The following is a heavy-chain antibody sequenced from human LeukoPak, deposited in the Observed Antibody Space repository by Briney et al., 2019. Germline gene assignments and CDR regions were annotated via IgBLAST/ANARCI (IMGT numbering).Heavy chain of an antibody. D-gene: IGHD3-22*01. Sequence: GGSLRLSCAASGFSYNNAWMMWLRQAPGKGLEWVGRIKSRTDGGTTDYAAPVKGRFTISRDDSKTTLYLQMNNLKSDDTAVYYCTARRDYYDSGGYDYWGQGTLVTVSS. CDR1: GFSYNNAW. CDR2: IKSRTDGGTT. J-gene: IGHJ4*02. CDR3: TARRDYYDSGGYDY. V-gene: IGHV3-15*05.